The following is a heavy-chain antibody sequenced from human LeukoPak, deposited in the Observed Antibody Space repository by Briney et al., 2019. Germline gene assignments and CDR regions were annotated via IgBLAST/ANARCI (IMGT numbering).Heavy chain of an antibody. D-gene: IGHD2-21*02. CDR2: ISGSGGST. V-gene: IGHV3-23*01. CDR3: AKDGAYCGGDCYPYYFDY. CDR1: GFTFSSYA. Sequence: GGSLRLSCAASGFTFSSYAMSWVRQAPGKGLEWVSAISGSGGSTYYADSVKGRFTISRDNSKNTLYLQMNSLRAEDTAVYYCAKDGAYCGGDCYPYYFDYWGQGTLVTVSS. J-gene: IGHJ4*02.